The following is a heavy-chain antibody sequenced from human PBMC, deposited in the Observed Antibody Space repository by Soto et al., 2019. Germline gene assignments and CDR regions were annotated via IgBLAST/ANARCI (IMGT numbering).Heavy chain of an antibody. CDR2: IYYSGTT. Sequence: SETLSLTCTVSGGSMSRYFWSWIRQPPGKGLEWIGYIYYSGTTNYNPSLKSRVTTSLDTSKNQFSLKVVSLTAADTAFYYCASGRGGTYDAFDISGPGTMVTV. V-gene: IGHV4-59*01. CDR3: ASGRGGTYDAFDI. D-gene: IGHD1-26*01. CDR1: GGSMSRYF. J-gene: IGHJ3*02.